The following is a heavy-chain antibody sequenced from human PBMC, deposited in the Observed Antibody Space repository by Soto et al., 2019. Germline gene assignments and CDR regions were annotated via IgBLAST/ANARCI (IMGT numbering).Heavy chain of an antibody. CDR1: GCTFTSYG. J-gene: IGHJ4*02. D-gene: IGHD2-8*01. V-gene: IGHV1-18*01. Sequence: GASVKVSWKAWGCTFTSYGISWVRQAPGQGLEWMGWISAYNGNTNYAQKLQGRVTMTTDTSTSTAYMELRSLRSDDTAVYYCARFLMVYAIFGEPLDYWGQGTLVTVSS. CDR3: ARFLMVYAIFGEPLDY. CDR2: ISAYNGNT.